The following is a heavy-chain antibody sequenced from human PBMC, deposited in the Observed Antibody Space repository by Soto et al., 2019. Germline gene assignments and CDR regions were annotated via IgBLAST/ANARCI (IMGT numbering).Heavy chain of an antibody. CDR3: ARVGRPHGGILRPIYYFDS. CDR1: GDSVSSSNHY. V-gene: IGHV4-61*01. D-gene: IGHD1-26*01. J-gene: IGHJ4*02. CDR2: IYYSGST. Sequence: SETLSLTCSVSGDSVSSSNHYWSWIRQSPGRGLEWIGYIYYSGSTYYNPSLRSRVTISGDTSKNQFSLKLTSVTAADTAVYYCARVGRPHGGILRPIYYFDSWGQGTLVTVSS.